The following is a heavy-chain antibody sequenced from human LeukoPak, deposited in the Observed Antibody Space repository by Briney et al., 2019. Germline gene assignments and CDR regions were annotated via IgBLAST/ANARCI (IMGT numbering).Heavy chain of an antibody. CDR2: MNPNSGNT. CDR1: GYTFTSYD. Sequence: ASVKVSCKASGYTFTSYDINWVRQATGQGLEWMGWMNPNSGNTGYAQKFQGRVTMTRNTSISTAYMELSSLRSEDTAVYYCAKDPGVGKYQLQHFDYWGQGTLVTVSS. CDR3: AKDPGVGKYQLQHFDY. D-gene: IGHD2-2*01. V-gene: IGHV1-8*01. J-gene: IGHJ4*02.